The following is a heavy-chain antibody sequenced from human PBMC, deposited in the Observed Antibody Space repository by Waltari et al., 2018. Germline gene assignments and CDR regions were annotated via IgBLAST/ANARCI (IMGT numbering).Heavy chain of an antibody. CDR1: GYTFTGYY. CDR3: ARQDSGAAASPLFDY. D-gene: IGHD6-13*01. J-gene: IGHJ4*02. V-gene: IGHV1-2*06. CDR2: INTKRGGT. Sequence: QVQLVQSGAEVKKPGASVKVSCKASGYTFTGYYMHWVRQAPGQGLEWMARINTKRGGTHYAQQFQCSVTISVDTSKNHFSLKLSSVTAADTAVYYCARQDSGAAASPLFDYCCQVTLVTVSS.